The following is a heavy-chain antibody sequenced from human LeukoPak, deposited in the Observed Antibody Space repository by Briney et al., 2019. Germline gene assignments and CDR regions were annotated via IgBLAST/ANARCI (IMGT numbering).Heavy chain of an antibody. CDR3: ARVYSTGWRFFDY. J-gene: IGHJ4*02. CDR1: TYSISSGYY. V-gene: IGHV4-38-2*01. D-gene: IGHD6-19*01. CDR2: IYHSGST. Sequence: NPSETLSLTCAVSTYSISSGYYWGWIRQPPGKGLEWIGSIYHSGSTYYNPSLKSRLTLSVDTSKNQFSLKLSSVTAADTTVYYCARVYSTGWRFFDYWGQGTLVTVSS.